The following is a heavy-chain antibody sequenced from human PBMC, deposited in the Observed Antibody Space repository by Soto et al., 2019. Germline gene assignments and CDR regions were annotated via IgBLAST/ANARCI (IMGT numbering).Heavy chain of an antibody. Sequence: SETLSLTCTVSGGSISSSSYYWGWIRQPPGKGLEWIGSIYYGGSTYYNPSLKSRVTISVDTSKNQFSLKLSSVTAADTAVYYCAMPGSGWYRGADYWGQGTLVTVSS. CDR1: GGSISSSSYY. D-gene: IGHD6-19*01. J-gene: IGHJ4*02. V-gene: IGHV4-39*01. CDR2: IYYGGST. CDR3: AMPGSGWYRGADY.